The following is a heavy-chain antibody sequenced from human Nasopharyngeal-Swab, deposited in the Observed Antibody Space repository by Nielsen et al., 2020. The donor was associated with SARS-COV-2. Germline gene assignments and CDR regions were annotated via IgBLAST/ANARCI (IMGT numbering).Heavy chain of an antibody. CDR2: INPSGGST. CDR3: GSSSWYNYYGMDV. V-gene: IGHV1-46*03. J-gene: IGHJ6*02. Sequence: ASVKVSCKASGYTFTGYYMHWVRQAPGQGLEWMGRINPSGGSTSYAQKFQGRVTMTRDTSTSTVYMELSSLRSEDTAVYYCGSSSWYNYYGMDVWGQGTTVTVSS. CDR1: GYTFTGYY. D-gene: IGHD6-13*01.